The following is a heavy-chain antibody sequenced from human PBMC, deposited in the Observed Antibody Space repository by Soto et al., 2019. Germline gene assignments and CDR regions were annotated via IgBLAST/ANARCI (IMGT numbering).Heavy chain of an antibody. V-gene: IGHV1-46*01. CDR3: ARWISTSRYYYYDGMHV. CDR1: GYTLTSYY. CDR2: INPSGGIT. D-gene: IGHD2-2*01. Sequence: GAAVKVPCKASGYTLTSYYLHWVRQAPGQGPEWMGIINPSGGITNDAQKFQDRVTMTSDTSTSTVYMELSSLRSEDTAVYYCARWISTSRYYYYDGMHVWGQGTTVTVSS. J-gene: IGHJ6*02.